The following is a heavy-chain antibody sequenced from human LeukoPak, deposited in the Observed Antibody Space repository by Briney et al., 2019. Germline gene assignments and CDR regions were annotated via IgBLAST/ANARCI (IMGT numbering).Heavy chain of an antibody. D-gene: IGHD3-16*01. CDR1: GFTFSSFD. Sequence: GGSLRLSCSASGFTFSSFDMHWVRQTTGKRLEWVSSIGTFDDSYYPGSVKGRFTISRENAKNSLYLQMNSLRAGDTAVYYCARGATVMLSYWGQGTLVTVSS. J-gene: IGHJ4*02. CDR3: ARGATVMLSY. V-gene: IGHV3-13*01. CDR2: IGTFDDS.